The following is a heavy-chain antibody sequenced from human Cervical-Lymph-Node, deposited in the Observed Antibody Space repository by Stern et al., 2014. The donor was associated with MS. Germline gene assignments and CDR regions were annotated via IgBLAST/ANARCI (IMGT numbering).Heavy chain of an antibody. V-gene: IGHV3-9*01. J-gene: IGHJ4*02. D-gene: IGHD2-21*02. CDR3: VKGDSAGRFYFDK. CDR2: INWNRHDI. CDR1: GFTFSDYS. Sequence: VQLVESGGGLAQPGRSLRLSCAASGFTFSDYSMHWVRQAPGKGLEWVSGINWNRHDISYVDSVKGRFTISRDNAKSALYLQMNNVRPDDTAFYYCVKGDSAGRFYFDKWGQGILVTVSS.